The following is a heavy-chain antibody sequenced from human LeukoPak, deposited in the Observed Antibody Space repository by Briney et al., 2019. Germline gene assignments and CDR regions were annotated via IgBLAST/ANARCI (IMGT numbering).Heavy chain of an antibody. D-gene: IGHD3-3*01. CDR2: ISASGGST. V-gene: IGHV3-23*01. Sequence: PGGSLRLSCAASGFTFSSSAMSWVRQVPGKGLEWVSGISASGGSTSYADSVKGRFTISRDNAKNTLYLQMNSLRAEDTAVYYCARGKGDDFWSGYGYYYYYYGMDVWGQGTTVTVSS. CDR3: ARGKGDDFWSGYGYYYYYYGMDV. CDR1: GFTFSSSA. J-gene: IGHJ6*02.